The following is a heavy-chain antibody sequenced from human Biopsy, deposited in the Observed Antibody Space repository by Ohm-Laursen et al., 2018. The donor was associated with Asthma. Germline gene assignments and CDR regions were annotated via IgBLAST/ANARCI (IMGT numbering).Heavy chain of an antibody. CDR1: GYTFNSAG. J-gene: IGHJ6*02. D-gene: IGHD3-10*01. CDR3: ARAVDYSHYYGIDV. CDR2: ISVYNGNT. Sequence: ESSVKVSCKTSGYTFNSAGITWARQAPGQGLEWMGWISVYNGNTKVAQKLQDRVTMITDTSTSTAYMESRSLRSDDTAVYFCARAVDYSHYYGIDVWGQGTTVTVS. V-gene: IGHV1-18*01.